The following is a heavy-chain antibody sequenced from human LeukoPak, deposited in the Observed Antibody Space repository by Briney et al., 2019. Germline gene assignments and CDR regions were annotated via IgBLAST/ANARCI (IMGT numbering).Heavy chain of an antibody. J-gene: IGHJ4*02. CDR2: IHSDGGTT. V-gene: IGHV3-74*01. CDR1: GFTFSSYW. D-gene: IGHD2-2*01. CDR3: ARASSTSCYY. Sequence: GALRLSCAASGFTFSSYWMHWVRQAPGKGLVWVSRIHSDGGTTSYADSVKGRFTISRDNAKNTLYLQMNSLRAEDTAVYYCARASSTSCYYWGQGTLVTVSS.